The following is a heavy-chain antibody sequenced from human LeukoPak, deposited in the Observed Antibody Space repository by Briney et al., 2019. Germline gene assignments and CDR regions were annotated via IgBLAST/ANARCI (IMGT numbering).Heavy chain of an antibody. CDR1: GFTFSSYA. CDR2: ISGSGGST. V-gene: IGHV3-23*01. Sequence: GGSLRLSCAASGFTFSSYAMSWVRQAPGKGLEWVSAISGSGGSTYYADSVKSRFTISKDNSKNTLYLQMNSLRAEDTAVYYCAKDKAGVGATRLNWFDPWGQGTLVTVSS. J-gene: IGHJ5*02. CDR3: AKDKAGVGATRLNWFDP. D-gene: IGHD1-26*01.